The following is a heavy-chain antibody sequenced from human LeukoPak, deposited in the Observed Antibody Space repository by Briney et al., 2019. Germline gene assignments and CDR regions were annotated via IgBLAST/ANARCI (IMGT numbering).Heavy chain of an antibody. J-gene: IGHJ4*02. CDR2: MNPNSDNT. CDR1: GYTCTSYD. CDR3: ARGTVTAIDY. Sequence: GASVKVSCKASGYTCTSYDINWVRQPTGQGLESMRSMNPNSDNTGYTQKLQGRVTMTRNTSISTAYMELSSLRSEDTAVYYCARGTVTAIDYWGQGTLVTVSS. V-gene: IGHV1-8*01. D-gene: IGHD4-17*01.